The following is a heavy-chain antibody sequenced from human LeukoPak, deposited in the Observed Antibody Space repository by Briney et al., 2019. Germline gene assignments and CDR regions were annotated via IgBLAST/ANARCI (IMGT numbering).Heavy chain of an antibody. V-gene: IGHV1-18*01. Sequence: GASVKVSCKASGGTFSSYAISWVRQAPGQGLEWMGWISAYNGNTNYAQKLQGRVTMTTDTSTSTAYMELSSLRSEDTAVYYCASGSRDGYNYDYWGQGTLVTVSS. CDR3: ASGSRDGYNYDY. D-gene: IGHD5-24*01. CDR1: GGTFSSYA. CDR2: ISAYNGNT. J-gene: IGHJ4*02.